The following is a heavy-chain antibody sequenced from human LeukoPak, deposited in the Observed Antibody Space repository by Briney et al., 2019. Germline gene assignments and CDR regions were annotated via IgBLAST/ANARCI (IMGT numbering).Heavy chain of an antibody. CDR1: GYTFTGYY. Sequence: ASVKVSCKASGYTFTGYYMHWVRQAPGQGLEWMGWINPNSGVTNYVQKFQGWVTMTRDTSISTAYMELSRLRSDDTAVYYCARDTSPREYYYDSSGYSPDAFDIWGQGTMVTVSS. J-gene: IGHJ3*02. D-gene: IGHD3-22*01. V-gene: IGHV1-2*04. CDR2: INPNSGVT. CDR3: ARDTSPREYYYDSSGYSPDAFDI.